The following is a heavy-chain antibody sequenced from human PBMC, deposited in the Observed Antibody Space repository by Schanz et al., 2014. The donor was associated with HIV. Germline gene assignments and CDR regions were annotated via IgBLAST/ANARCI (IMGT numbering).Heavy chain of an antibody. V-gene: IGHV1-69*01. CDR3: ASQYSNYDSSRRYHWYFDL. D-gene: IGHD4-4*01. Sequence: QVPLVQSGAEVKKPGSSVKVSCKTFGGTFRTFAISWVRQAPGQGLEWMGWINPSSGGTNYAKKLQGRVTITADASASTPYLELSSLRSEDTAVYYCASQYSNYDSSRRYHWYFDLWGRGTLVSVSS. CDR2: INPSSGGT. CDR1: GGTFRTFA. J-gene: IGHJ2*01.